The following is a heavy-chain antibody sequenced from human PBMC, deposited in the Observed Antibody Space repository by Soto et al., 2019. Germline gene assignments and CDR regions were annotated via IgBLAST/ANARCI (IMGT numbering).Heavy chain of an antibody. CDR2: IKQDGSEK. CDR3: ARASDSSGWYWRY. Sequence: GGSLRLSCAASGFTFSSYWMSWVRQAPGKGLEWVANIKQDGSEKYYVDSVKGRFTISRDNAKNSLYLQMNSLRAEDTAVYYCARASDSSGWYWRYWGQGTLVTVSS. V-gene: IGHV3-7*01. D-gene: IGHD6-19*01. CDR1: GFTFSSYW. J-gene: IGHJ4*02.